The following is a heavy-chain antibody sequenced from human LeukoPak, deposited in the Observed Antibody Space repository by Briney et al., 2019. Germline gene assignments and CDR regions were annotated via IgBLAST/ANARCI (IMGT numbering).Heavy chain of an antibody. CDR3: ARKPGASSAQYYLDY. V-gene: IGHV1-18*01. Sequence: ASVKVSCKASGYTFTSYGISWVRQAPGQGLEWMGWISAYNGNTNYAQKLQGRVTMTTDTSTSTAYMELRSLRSDDTAVYYCARKPGASSAQYYLDYWGQGTLVTVSS. D-gene: IGHD3-22*01. J-gene: IGHJ4*02. CDR2: ISAYNGNT. CDR1: GYTFTSYG.